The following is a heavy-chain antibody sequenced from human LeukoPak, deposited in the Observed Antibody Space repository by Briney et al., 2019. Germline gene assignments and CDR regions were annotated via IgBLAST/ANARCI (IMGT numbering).Heavy chain of an antibody. J-gene: IGHJ4*02. V-gene: IGHV4-61*08. CDR1: GGSISSGDYY. Sequence: PSETLSLTCTVSGGSISSGDYYWSWIRQPPGKGLEWIGHIYDSGSTNYNPSLKSRVTISVDTPKNQFSLKLSSVTAADTAVYYCAREFSWSGFFDYWGQGTLVTVSS. CDR2: IYDSGST. D-gene: IGHD3-3*01. CDR3: AREFSWSGFFDY.